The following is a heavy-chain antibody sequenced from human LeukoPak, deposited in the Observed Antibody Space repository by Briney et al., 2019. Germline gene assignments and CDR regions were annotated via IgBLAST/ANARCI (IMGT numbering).Heavy chain of an antibody. CDR2: IYYSGST. D-gene: IGHD5-12*01. Sequence: SETLSLTCTVSGGSISSYYWSWIRQPPGKGLEWIGYIYYSGSTNYNPSLKSRVTTSVDTSKNQFSLKLSSVTAADTAVYYCARDRSGYLGAFDIWGQGTMVTVSS. V-gene: IGHV4-59*01. CDR1: GGSISSYY. CDR3: ARDRSGYLGAFDI. J-gene: IGHJ3*02.